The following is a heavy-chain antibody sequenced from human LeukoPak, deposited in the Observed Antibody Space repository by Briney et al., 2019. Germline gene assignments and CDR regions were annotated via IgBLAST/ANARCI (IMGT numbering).Heavy chain of an antibody. CDR1: GFTFSGYG. CDR3: ARVGAIVARLPHYDY. J-gene: IGHJ4*02. V-gene: IGHV3-21*01. Sequence: GGSLRLSCAASGFTFSGYGMHWVRQAPGKGLEWVSSISTSSSYIYYADSVKGRFTISRDNAKNSLYLQLNSLRAEDTAVYYCARVGAIVARLPHYDYWGQGTLVTVSS. D-gene: IGHD5-12*01. CDR2: ISTSSSYI.